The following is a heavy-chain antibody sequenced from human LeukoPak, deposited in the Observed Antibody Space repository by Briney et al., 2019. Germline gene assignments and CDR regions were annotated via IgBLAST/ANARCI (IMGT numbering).Heavy chain of an antibody. CDR2: ITSSSSYI. V-gene: IGHV3-21*01. Sequence: GGSLRLSCAASGFTLSSYSMNWVRQAPGKGLEWVSSITSSSSYIYYADSVKGRFTISRDNAKNSLYLQMNSLRAEDTAVYYCARVGQNRVLDYWGQGTLVTVSS. CDR1: GFTLSSYS. CDR3: ARVGQNRVLDY. D-gene: IGHD2/OR15-2a*01. J-gene: IGHJ4*02.